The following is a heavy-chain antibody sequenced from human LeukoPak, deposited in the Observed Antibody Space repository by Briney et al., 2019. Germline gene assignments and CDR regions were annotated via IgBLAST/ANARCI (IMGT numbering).Heavy chain of an antibody. CDR3: AKGRAYSSTSCFDY. CDR1: GFIFSIST. Sequence: GGSLRLSCAASGFIFSISTMHWVRQAPGKGLEWVSGISDSTYYADSVKGRFTISRDNSRNTLYLQMDSLRAEDTAVYYCAKGRAYSSTSCFDYWGQGTLVTVSP. D-gene: IGHD2-2*01. CDR2: ISDST. J-gene: IGHJ4*02. V-gene: IGHV3-23*01.